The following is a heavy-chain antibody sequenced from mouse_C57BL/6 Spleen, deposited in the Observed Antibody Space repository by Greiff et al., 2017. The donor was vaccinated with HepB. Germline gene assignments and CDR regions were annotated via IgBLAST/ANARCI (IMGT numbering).Heavy chain of an antibody. V-gene: IGHV1-80*01. D-gene: IGHD4-1*01. CDR1: GYAFSSYW. CDR2: IYPGDGDT. J-gene: IGHJ1*03. CDR3: ARRGANWDWYFDV. Sequence: QVQLQQSGAELVKPGASVKISCKASGYAFSSYWMNWVKQRPGKGLEWIGQIYPGDGDTNYNGKFKGKATLTADKSSSTAYMQLSSLTSEDSAVYFCARRGANWDWYFDVWGTGTTVTVSS.